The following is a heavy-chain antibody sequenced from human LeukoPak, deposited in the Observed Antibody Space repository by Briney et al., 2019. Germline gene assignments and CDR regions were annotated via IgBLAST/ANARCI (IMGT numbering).Heavy chain of an antibody. V-gene: IGHV3-30-3*01. Sequence: GRSLRLSCAASGFTSSSYAMHWVRQAPGKGLEWVAVISYDGSNKYYADSVKGRFTISRDNSKNTLYLQMNSLRAEDTAVYYCAREVAHCGGDCYSHFDYWGQGTLVTVSS. J-gene: IGHJ4*02. CDR1: GFTSSSYA. CDR2: ISYDGSNK. CDR3: AREVAHCGGDCYSHFDY. D-gene: IGHD2-21*02.